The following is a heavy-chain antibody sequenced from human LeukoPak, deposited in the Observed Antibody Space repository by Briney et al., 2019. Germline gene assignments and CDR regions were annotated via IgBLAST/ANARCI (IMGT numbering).Heavy chain of an antibody. D-gene: IGHD5-12*01. CDR3: AKTSRRDSAYDSPFDY. V-gene: IGHV3-23*01. CDR1: GFTFSTYA. CDR2: VRGGGTDT. Sequence: SGGSLRLSCAASGFTFSTYAMTWVRQAPGKGLEWVSAVRGGGTDTYYADSVKGRFTISRDNSKNTLYLQTNSLRAEDTAIYYCAKTSRRDSAYDSPFDYWGQGTLVTVSS. J-gene: IGHJ4*02.